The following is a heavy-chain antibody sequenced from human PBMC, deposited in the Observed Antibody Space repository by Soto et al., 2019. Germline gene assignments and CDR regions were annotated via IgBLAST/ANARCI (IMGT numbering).Heavy chain of an antibody. J-gene: IGHJ3*01. Sequence: PGGSLRLSCAASGFTFSSYWMHWVRQAPGKGLVWVSRINSDGSSTSYADSVKGRFTISRDNAKNTLYLQMNSLRAEDAAVYYCARGNSGLRAFDVWGQGTMVTVSS. CDR1: GFTFSSYW. D-gene: IGHD6-19*01. CDR2: INSDGSST. V-gene: IGHV3-74*01. CDR3: ARGNSGLRAFDV.